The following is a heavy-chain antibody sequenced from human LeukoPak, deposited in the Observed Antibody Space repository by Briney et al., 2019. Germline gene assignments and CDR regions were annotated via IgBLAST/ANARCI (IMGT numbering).Heavy chain of an antibody. CDR3: ARLYCSGGSCYPDY. Sequence: PSQTLSLTCTVSGGSISSGGYYWSWIRQHPGKGLEWIGYIYYSGSTYYNPSLKSRVTISVDTSKNQFSLKLSSVTAADTAMSYCARLYCSGGSCYPDYWGQGTLVTVSS. CDR1: GGSISSGGYY. V-gene: IGHV4-31*03. CDR2: IYYSGST. D-gene: IGHD2-15*01. J-gene: IGHJ4*02.